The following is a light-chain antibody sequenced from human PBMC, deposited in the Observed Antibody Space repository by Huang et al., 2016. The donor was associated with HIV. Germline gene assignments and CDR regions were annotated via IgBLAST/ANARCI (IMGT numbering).Light chain of an antibody. CDR1: QSVESNY. CDR3: QQYGTSPRT. V-gene: IGKV3D-20*01. CDR2: DAS. Sequence: EVVLTQSPATLSFSPGERATLSCGASQSVESNYLAWYQQIPGLAPRLVIYDASNRATGIPDRFSGSGSGTDFTLTISRLEPEDFAVYYCQQYGTSPRTFGQGTKVEIK. J-gene: IGKJ1*01.